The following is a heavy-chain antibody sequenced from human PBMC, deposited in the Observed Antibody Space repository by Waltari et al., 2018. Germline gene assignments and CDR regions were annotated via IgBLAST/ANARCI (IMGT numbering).Heavy chain of an antibody. D-gene: IGHD3-16*02. Sequence: QVQLQESGPGLVKPSETLSLTCAVSGYSMSSGYYWGWIRQPPGKGLEWIGSIYHSGSPYYNPALNMRVTISVDTSKNQFSLKLSSVTAADTALYFCAKDTRLGESSLYGWYFDHWGQGTLVTVSS. CDR3: AKDTRLGESSLYGWYFDH. CDR1: GYSMSSGYY. V-gene: IGHV4-38-2*02. CDR2: IYHSGSP. J-gene: IGHJ4*02.